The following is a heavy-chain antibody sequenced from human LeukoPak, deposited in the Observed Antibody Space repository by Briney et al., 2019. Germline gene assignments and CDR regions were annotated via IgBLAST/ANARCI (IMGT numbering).Heavy chain of an antibody. CDR2: IKQDGSER. Sequence: GGSLRLSCAASGFTFSSYWMSWVRQAPGKGLEWVANIKQDGSERYYVDSVKGRFTISRDNAKSSLYLQMNSLRAEGTAVYYCARDYMAGATFQIQGPVDYWGQGTLVTVSS. CDR3: ARDYMAGATFQIQGPVDY. D-gene: IGHD1-26*01. CDR1: GFTFSSYW. V-gene: IGHV3-7*01. J-gene: IGHJ4*02.